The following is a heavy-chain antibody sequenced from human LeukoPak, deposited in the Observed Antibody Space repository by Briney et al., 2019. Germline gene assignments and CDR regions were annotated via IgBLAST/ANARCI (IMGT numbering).Heavy chain of an antibody. CDR1: GFTFSSYG. CDR2: IWYDGSNE. J-gene: IGHJ4*02. CDR3: ARDLYGDYYFDY. V-gene: IGHV3-33*01. Sequence: GGSLRLSCAASGFTFSSYGMRWVRQAPGKGLEWVAVIWYDGSNEYYADSVKGRFTISRDNSKNTLYLQMNSLRAEDTAVYYCARDLYGDYYFDYWGQGTLVTVSS. D-gene: IGHD4-17*01.